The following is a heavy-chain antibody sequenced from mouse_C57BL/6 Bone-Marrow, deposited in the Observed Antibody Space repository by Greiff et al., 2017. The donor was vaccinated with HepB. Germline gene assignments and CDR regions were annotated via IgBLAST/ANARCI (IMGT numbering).Heavy chain of an antibody. D-gene: IGHD1-1*01. CDR2: IDPSDSET. CDR1: GYTFTSYW. V-gene: IGHV1-52*01. CDR3: ARRGTTVEEPFAY. J-gene: IGHJ3*01. Sequence: QVQLQQPGAELVRPGSSVKLSCKASGYTFTSYWMHWVKQRPIQGLEWIGNIDPSDSETHYNQKFKDKATLTVDKSSSTAYMQLSSLTSEDSAVYYCARRGTTVEEPFAYWGQGTLVTVSA.